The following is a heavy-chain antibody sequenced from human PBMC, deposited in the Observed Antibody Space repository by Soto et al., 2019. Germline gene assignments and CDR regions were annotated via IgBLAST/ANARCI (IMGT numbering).Heavy chain of an antibody. J-gene: IGHJ6*02. V-gene: IGHV5-51*01. CDR1: GYTFTNYW. CDR3: AASIFYYGMDV. CDR2: IYPGDSDT. Sequence: AESLKISCKGSGYTFTNYWIGWVRQMPGKGLEWMGIIYPGDSDTKYNPSFQGQVTISADKSITTTYLQWSSLKASDTAIYYCAASIFYYGMDVWGQGTTVTVSS.